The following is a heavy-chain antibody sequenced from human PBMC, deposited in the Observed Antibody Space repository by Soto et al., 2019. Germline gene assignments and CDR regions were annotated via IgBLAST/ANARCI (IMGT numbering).Heavy chain of an antibody. CDR1: GGTFSRYA. Sequence: QVQLVQSGAEVKKPGSSVKVSCKASGGTFSRYAISWVRQAPGQGLEWMGGIIPIFGTANYAQKFQGRDTITADESTGTAYREMSSLRAEETAGYYWARDGGDRGAIPDWGRGNLFTVAS. CDR2: IIPIFGTA. D-gene: IGHD3-10*01. J-gene: IGHJ4*02. V-gene: IGHV1-69*01. CDR3: ARDGGDRGAIPD.